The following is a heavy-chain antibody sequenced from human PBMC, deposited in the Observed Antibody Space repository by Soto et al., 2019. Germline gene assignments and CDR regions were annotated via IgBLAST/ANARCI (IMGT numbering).Heavy chain of an antibody. CDR3: ARLGRSGPKDYYYGMNV. CDR1: GNSFTSHW. CDR2: IYPGDSDT. Sequence: PGESLKISCKGSGNSFTSHWIAWVRQMPGKGLEWMGIIYPGDSDTRYSPSFQGQVTISADKSITTAYLQWRSLKASDTAIYYCARLGRSGPKDYYYGMNVWGRGTLVTVSS. D-gene: IGHD1-26*01. V-gene: IGHV5-51*01. J-gene: IGHJ6*02.